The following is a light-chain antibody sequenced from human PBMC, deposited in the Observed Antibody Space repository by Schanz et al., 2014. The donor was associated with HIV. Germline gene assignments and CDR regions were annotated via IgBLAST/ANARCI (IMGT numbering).Light chain of an antibody. CDR3: SSWAGNYVKI. CDR1: SSDIG. J-gene: IGLJ1*01. V-gene: IGLV2-8*01. Sequence: QSALTQPPSASGSPGQSVAISCTGASSDIGVSWYQQYPGNAPKLMIFAVNRRTSGVPDRFSGSKSGTSASLAITGLQAEDEADYYCSSWAGNYVKIFGSGTKLTVL. CDR2: AVN.